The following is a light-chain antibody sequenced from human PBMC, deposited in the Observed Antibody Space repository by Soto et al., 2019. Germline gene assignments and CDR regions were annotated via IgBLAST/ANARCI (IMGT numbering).Light chain of an antibody. CDR2: DAS. CDR1: QSVSSY. Sequence: EIVFTHSPATRSLSPVERATLSFRASQSVSSYLAWYQQKPGQAPRLLIYDASNRATGIPARFSGSGSGTDFTLTISSLEPEDFAVYYCQKRSNWPRKFGQGTKVDIK. V-gene: IGKV3-11*01. J-gene: IGKJ1*01. CDR3: QKRSNWPRK.